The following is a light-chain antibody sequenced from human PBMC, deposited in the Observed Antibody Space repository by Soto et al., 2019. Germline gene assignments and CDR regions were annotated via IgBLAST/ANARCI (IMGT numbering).Light chain of an antibody. J-gene: IGKJ1*01. CDR2: GAS. CDR3: QQYNSYPWT. Sequence: EIVMTQSPATLSVSPGERATLSCRASQSVSSNLAWYQQKPGQAPRLHIYGASTRATGIPARFSGSGSGTEFTLTISSLQSEDFATYYCQQYNSYPWTFGQGTKVEIK. CDR1: QSVSSN. V-gene: IGKV3-15*01.